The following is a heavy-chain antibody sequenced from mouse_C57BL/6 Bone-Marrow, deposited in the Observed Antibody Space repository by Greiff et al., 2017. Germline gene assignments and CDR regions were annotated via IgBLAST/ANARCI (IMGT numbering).Heavy chain of an antibody. D-gene: IGHD1-1*01. J-gene: IGHJ2*01. CDR3: ARGLSYGSSYGY. CDR2: IDPANGNT. Sequence: EVQLQQSVAELVRPGASVKLSCTASGFNIKNTYMPWVKQRPEQGLEWIGRIDPANGNTKYDPKFQGKATITADTSSNTAYLQLSSLTSEDTAIYYCARGLSYGSSYGYWGQGTTLTVSS. V-gene: IGHV14-3*01. CDR1: GFNIKNTY.